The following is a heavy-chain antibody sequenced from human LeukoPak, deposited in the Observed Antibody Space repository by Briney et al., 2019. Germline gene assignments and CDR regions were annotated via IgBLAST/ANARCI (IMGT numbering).Heavy chain of an antibody. CDR1: GISLRSYS. J-gene: IGHJ4*02. V-gene: IGHV3-30-3*01. D-gene: IGHD6-13*01. CDR2: TSHDESNK. Sequence: PGGSLRLSCVASGISLRSYSVHWVRQAPGKGLEWVALTSHDESNKKYADSVRGRCTIPRDNSRDTVFLQLSNLRHEDTAVYYCAKGDAAGAYRTDFWGPGTRVTVSS. CDR3: AKGDAAGAYRTDF.